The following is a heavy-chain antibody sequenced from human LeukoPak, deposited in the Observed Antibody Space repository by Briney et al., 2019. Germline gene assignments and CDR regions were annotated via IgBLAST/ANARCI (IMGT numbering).Heavy chain of an antibody. V-gene: IGHV3-9*01. J-gene: IGHJ3*02. CDR3: AKDPRADYFDAFDI. CDR1: GFTFDDYA. Sequence: PGGSLRLSCAASGFTFDDYAMHWVRQAPGKGLEWVSGISWNSGSIGYADSVKGRFTISRDNAKNSLYLQMNSLRAEDTALYYCAKDPRADYFDAFDIRGQGTMVTVSS. CDR2: ISWNSGSI. D-gene: IGHD2/OR15-2a*01.